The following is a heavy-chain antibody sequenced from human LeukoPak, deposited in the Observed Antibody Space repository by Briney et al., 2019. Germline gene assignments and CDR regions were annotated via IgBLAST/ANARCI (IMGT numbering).Heavy chain of an antibody. CDR2: IYYSGST. Sequence: SETLSLTCTVSGGSISSYHWSWIRQPPGKGLEWIGYIYYSGSTNYNPSLESRVSISVDTSKNQVSLRLRSVTAADTAVYYCARSGWLQFDYFDYWGQGILVTVSS. CDR1: GGSISSYH. D-gene: IGHD5-24*01. CDR3: ARSGWLQFDYFDY. J-gene: IGHJ4*02. V-gene: IGHV4-59*01.